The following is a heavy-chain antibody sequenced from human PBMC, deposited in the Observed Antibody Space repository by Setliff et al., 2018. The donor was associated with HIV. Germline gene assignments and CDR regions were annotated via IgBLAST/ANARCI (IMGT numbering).Heavy chain of an antibody. J-gene: IGHJ4*02. V-gene: IGHV4-39*01. CDR2: ISSSGHT. CDR1: GGSISSTSYY. D-gene: IGHD3-10*01. CDR3: ARHLWFYYVAESYCYFDY. Sequence: SETLSLTCTVSGGSISSTSYYWGWIRQPPGTGLEWIGSISSSGHTSYNPSLQSRVTISVYRSQNQFSLRLRSVTATDTAVYYCARHLWFYYVAESYCYFDYWGQGSLVTVSS.